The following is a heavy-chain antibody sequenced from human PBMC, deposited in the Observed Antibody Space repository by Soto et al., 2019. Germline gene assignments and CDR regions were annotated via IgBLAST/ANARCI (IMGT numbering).Heavy chain of an antibody. Sequence: QVQLVQSGAEVKKPGASVKVSCKASGYTFTSYGISWVRQAPGQGLEWMGWISAYNGNTNYAQKLQGRVTMTTDRSTSTAYMELRSLRSDDTAVYYCARAIGYCSGGSCYSDYYYYGMDVWGQGTTVTVSS. V-gene: IGHV1-18*01. CDR1: GYTFTSYG. CDR2: ISAYNGNT. CDR3: ARAIGYCSGGSCYSDYYYYGMDV. J-gene: IGHJ6*02. D-gene: IGHD2-15*01.